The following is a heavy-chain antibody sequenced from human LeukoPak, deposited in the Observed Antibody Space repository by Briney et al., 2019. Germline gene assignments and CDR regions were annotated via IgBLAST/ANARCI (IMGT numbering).Heavy chain of an antibody. V-gene: IGHV3-23*01. CDR3: AKGSDGGRPYYFDS. Sequence: GGSLRLSCVASGFSLSSYAMGWVRQAPGKGLEWVTAISDTGRSTYYADSVKGRFNMSKDTSKTTVYLQMNSLRADDTAVYFCAKGSDGGRPYYFDSWGQGALVTISS. CDR1: GFSLSSYA. D-gene: IGHD2-15*01. J-gene: IGHJ4*02. CDR2: ISDTGRST.